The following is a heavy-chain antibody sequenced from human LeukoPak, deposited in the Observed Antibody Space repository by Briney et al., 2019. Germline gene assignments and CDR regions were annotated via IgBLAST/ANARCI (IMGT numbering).Heavy chain of an antibody. V-gene: IGHV1-69*13. CDR1: GGTFGSYA. CDR2: IIPIFGTA. D-gene: IGHD2-2*02. CDR3: ARADAAIPNWFDP. J-gene: IGHJ5*02. Sequence: GASVKVSCKASGGTFGSYAISWVRQAPGQGLEWMGGIIPIFGTANYAQKFQGRVTITADESTSAAYMELSSLRSEDTAVYYCARADAAIPNWFDPWGQGTLVTVSS.